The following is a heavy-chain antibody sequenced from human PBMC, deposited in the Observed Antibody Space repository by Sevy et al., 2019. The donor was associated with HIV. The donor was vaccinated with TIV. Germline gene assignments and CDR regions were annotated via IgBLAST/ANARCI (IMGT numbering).Heavy chain of an antibody. V-gene: IGHV3-11*01. J-gene: IGHJ3*02. CDR2: ISSSGSTI. CDR1: GFTFSDYY. CDR3: ARAHDYGDYDDAFDI. Sequence: GGSLRLSCAASGFTFSDYYMSWIRQAPGKGLEWVSYISSSGSTIYYEDCVKGRFTISRDKAKNSQYLQMNSLRAEDTAVYYCARAHDYGDYDDAFDIWGQGTMVTVSS. D-gene: IGHD4-17*01.